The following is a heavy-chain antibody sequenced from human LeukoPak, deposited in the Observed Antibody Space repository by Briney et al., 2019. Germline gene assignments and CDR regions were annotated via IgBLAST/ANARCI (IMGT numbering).Heavy chain of an antibody. Sequence: GGSLRLSCAASGFTFSSYAMSWVRQAPGKGLEWVSAISGSGGNTYYADSVQGRFTISRDKSKDTLYLQMNSLRADDTAVYFCAKDYRYAIAAPGRQYNWFDSWGQGTLVTVSS. CDR2: ISGSGGNT. J-gene: IGHJ5*01. CDR3: AKDYRYAIAAPGRQYNWFDS. CDR1: GFTFSSYA. V-gene: IGHV3-23*01. D-gene: IGHD6-13*01.